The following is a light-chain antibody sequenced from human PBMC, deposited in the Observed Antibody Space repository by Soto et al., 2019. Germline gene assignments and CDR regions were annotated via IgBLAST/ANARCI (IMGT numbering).Light chain of an antibody. Sequence: DIQMTQTPYSLSASVGDRVTITCRASQSISSYLNWYQQKPGKAPKLLIYAASSLQSGVPSRFSGSGSGTDFTLTISSLQPEDFATYYCQQSYSSPRTFGQGTKV. CDR3: QQSYSSPRT. V-gene: IGKV1-39*01. CDR1: QSISSY. J-gene: IGKJ1*01. CDR2: AAS.